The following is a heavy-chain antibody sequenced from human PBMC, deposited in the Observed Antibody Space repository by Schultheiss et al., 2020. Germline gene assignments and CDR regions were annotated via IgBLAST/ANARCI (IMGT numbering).Heavy chain of an antibody. CDR3: AKAPIVGGNANWFDP. J-gene: IGHJ5*02. V-gene: IGHV3-23*01. D-gene: IGHD1-26*01. CDR1: GFTFSSYA. CDR2: ISGGGDST. Sequence: GGSLRLSCAASGFTFSSYAMSWVRQAPGKGLEWVSAISGGGDSTYYAGSVKGRFTISRDNSKSMLYLQMNSLRVEDTAVYYCAKAPIVGGNANWFDPWGQGTLVTVSS.